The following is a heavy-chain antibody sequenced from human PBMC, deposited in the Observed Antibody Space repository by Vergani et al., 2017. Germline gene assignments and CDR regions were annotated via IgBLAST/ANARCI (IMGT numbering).Heavy chain of an antibody. CDR3: ARDSYSYGYPAMSGMDV. CDR2: IYYSGST. J-gene: IGHJ6*02. D-gene: IGHD5-18*01. CDR1: GGSLSSSSYY. V-gene: IGHV4-39*07. Sequence: QLQLQESGPGLVKPSETLSLTCTVSGGSLSSSSYYWGWIRQPPGKGLEWIGSIYYSGSTYYNPSLKSRVTISVDTSKNQFSLKLSSVTAADTAVYYCARDSYSYGYPAMSGMDVWGQGTTVTVSS.